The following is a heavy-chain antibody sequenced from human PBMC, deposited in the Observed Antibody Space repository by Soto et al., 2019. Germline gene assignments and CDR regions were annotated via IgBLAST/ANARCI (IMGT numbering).Heavy chain of an antibody. D-gene: IGHD3-22*01. CDR3: ARGDSPTYYYDSSGYLDY. Sequence: QTGGSLRLSCAASGFTVSSNYMSWVRQAPGKGLEWVSVIYSGGSTYYADSVKGRFTISRDNSKNTLYLQMNSLRAEDTAVYYCARGDSPTYYYDSSGYLDYWGQGTLVTV. CDR2: IYSGGST. J-gene: IGHJ4*02. CDR1: GFTVSSNY. V-gene: IGHV3-53*01.